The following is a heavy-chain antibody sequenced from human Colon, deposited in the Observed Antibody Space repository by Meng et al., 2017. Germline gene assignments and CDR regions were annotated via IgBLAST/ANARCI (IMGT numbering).Heavy chain of an antibody. Sequence: EVQILESGGDLVQPGGSLMLSCATSGLTFRGFAMTWVRQAPGKGLQWVSSIGSGGGDRYYVDSVRGRFTISRDDSNNMLFLEMDSLRGEDTALYYCARGGIGEAGLDYWGQGALVTVSS. CDR3: ARGGIGEAGLDY. CDR1: GLTFRGFA. J-gene: IGHJ4*02. CDR2: IGSGGGDR. D-gene: IGHD6-13*01. V-gene: IGHV3-23*01.